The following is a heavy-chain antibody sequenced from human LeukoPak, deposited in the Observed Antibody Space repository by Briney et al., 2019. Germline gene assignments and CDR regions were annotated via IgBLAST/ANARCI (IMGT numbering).Heavy chain of an antibody. CDR3: ARGAYYYED. CDR1: GFTFSTSG. Sequence: GRSLRLSCAASGFTFSTSGMHWVRQAPGKGLEWVSYISSSSSTIYYADSVKGRFTISGDNAKNSLYLQMNSLRAEDTAVYYCARGAYYYEDWGQGTLVTVSS. J-gene: IGHJ4*02. D-gene: IGHD3-22*01. V-gene: IGHV3-48*01. CDR2: ISSSSSTI.